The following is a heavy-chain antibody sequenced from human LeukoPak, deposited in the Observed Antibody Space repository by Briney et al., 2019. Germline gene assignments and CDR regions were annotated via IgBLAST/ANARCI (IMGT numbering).Heavy chain of an antibody. CDR1: GYSFSKNW. CDR2: IYPGDSDT. V-gene: IGHV5-51*01. J-gene: IGHJ4*02. CDR3: ARNYDSSGYSDY. D-gene: IGHD3-22*01. Sequence: GESLKISCKGSGYSFSKNWIGWVRQMPGKGLEWMGIIYPGDSDTRYSPSFQGQVTISADKSISTAYLHWSGLKASDTAMYYCARNYDSSGYSDYWGQGTLVTVSS.